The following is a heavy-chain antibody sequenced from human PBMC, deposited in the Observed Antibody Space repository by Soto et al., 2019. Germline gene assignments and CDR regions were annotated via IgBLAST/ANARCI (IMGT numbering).Heavy chain of an antibody. D-gene: IGHD3-3*01. Sequence: SETLSLTCTVSGGSISSYYWSWIRQPPGKGLEWIGYIYYSGSTNYNPSLKSRVTISVDTSKNQSSLKLSSVTAADTAVYYCASTAKLRFLEWFDYWGQGTLVTVSS. CDR1: GGSISSYY. V-gene: IGHV4-59*01. CDR2: IYYSGST. CDR3: ASTAKLRFLEWFDY. J-gene: IGHJ4*02.